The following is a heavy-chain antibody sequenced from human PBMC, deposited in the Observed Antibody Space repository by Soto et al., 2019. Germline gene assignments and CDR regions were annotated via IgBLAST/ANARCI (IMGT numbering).Heavy chain of an antibody. CDR3: ATRLRYFDWLSILYYYYGMDV. CDR1: GYTLPELS. V-gene: IGHV1-24*01. CDR2: FDPEDGET. Sequence: ASVKVSCKVSGYTLPELSMHWVRQAPGKRLEWMGGFDPEDGETIYAQKFQGRVTMTEDTSTDTAYMELSSLRSEDTAVYYCATRLRYFDWLSILYYYYGMDVWGQGTTVTVSS. D-gene: IGHD3-9*01. J-gene: IGHJ6*02.